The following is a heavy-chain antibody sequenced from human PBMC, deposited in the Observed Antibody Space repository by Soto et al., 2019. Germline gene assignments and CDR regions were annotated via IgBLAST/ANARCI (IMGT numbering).Heavy chain of an antibody. CDR1: GFTFSSYA. CDR2: ISGSGSST. Sequence: GESLKISCAASGFTFSSYAMSWVRQAPGKGLEWVSAISGSGSSTYSADSVKGRFTISRDNSKNTLYLQMDSLRADDTAVYYCAKDHRSSSWYDVFFDSWGQGTLVTVSS. D-gene: IGHD6-13*01. V-gene: IGHV3-23*01. J-gene: IGHJ4*02. CDR3: AKDHRSSSWYDVFFDS.